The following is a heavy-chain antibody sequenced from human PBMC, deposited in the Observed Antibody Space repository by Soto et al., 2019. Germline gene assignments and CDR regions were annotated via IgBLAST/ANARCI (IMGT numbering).Heavy chain of an antibody. J-gene: IGHJ6*02. Sequence: SETLSLTCTVSGGSISSSSYYWGWIRQPPGKGLEWIGSIYYSGSTYYNPSLKSRVTISVDTSKNQFSLKLSSVTAADTAVYYCASQRITIFGIRYYYYYYGMDVWGQGTTVTVSS. CDR1: GGSISSSSYY. V-gene: IGHV4-39*01. CDR2: IYYSGST. CDR3: ASQRITIFGIRYYYYYYGMDV. D-gene: IGHD3-3*01.